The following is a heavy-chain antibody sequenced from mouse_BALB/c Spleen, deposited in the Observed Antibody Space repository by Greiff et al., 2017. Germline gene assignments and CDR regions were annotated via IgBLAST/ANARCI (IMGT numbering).Heavy chain of an antibody. CDR3: ARSGDYDRFAY. Sequence: EVKLMESGGGLVQPGGSRKLSCAASGFTFSSFGMHWVRQAPEKGLEWVAYISSGSSTIYYADTVKGRFTISRDNPKNTLFLQMTSLRSEDTAMYYCARSGDYDRFAYWGQGTLVTVSA. J-gene: IGHJ3*01. CDR1: GFTFSSFG. V-gene: IGHV5-17*02. D-gene: IGHD2-4*01. CDR2: ISSGSSTI.